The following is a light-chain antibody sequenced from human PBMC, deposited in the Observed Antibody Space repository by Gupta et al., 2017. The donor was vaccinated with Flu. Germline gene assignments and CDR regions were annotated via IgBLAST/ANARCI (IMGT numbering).Light chain of an antibody. CDR1: SSNIGEKY. CDR3: GTWDSSLSAAV. CDR2: EDN. Sequence: QSVLPQPPSVSAAPGQKATISRPGSSSNIGEKYLSWYKKVPGTAPKLLIYEDNKRPSGIPGRFSGSKSGTSATLGITGLQTGDEAEYYCGTWDSSLSAAVFGGGTKLTVL. V-gene: IGLV1-51*02. J-gene: IGLJ3*02.